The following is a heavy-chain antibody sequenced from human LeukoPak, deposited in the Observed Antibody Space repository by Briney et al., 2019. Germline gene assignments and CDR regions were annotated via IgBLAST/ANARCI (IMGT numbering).Heavy chain of an antibody. V-gene: IGHV4-34*01. D-gene: IGHD5-12*01. CDR2: INHSGST. J-gene: IGHJ6*03. CDR3: ARGQPGYDYGGMVYYYYYYMDV. CDR1: GGSFSGYY. Sequence: SETLSLTCAVYGGSFSGYYWSWIRQPPGKGLEWIGEINHSGSTNYNPSLKSRVTISVDTSKNQFSLKLSSVTAADTAVYYCARGQPGYDYGGMVYYYYYYMDVWGKGTTVTVSS.